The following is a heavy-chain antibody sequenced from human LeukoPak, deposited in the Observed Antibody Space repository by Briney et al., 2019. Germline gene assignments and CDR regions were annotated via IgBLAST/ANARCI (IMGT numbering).Heavy chain of an antibody. V-gene: IGHV3-7*03. D-gene: IGHD6-19*01. CDR3: VRNLAVAGTCFDS. Sequence: GGSLRLSCAASGFTFRNYWMSWVRQAPGTGLEWVANIKQDGSDRNYVTSVRGRFTISRDNAESPLYLQMNSLRVEDTAVYYCVRNLAVAGTCFDSWGQGTLVTVSS. J-gene: IGHJ4*02. CDR2: IKQDGSDR. CDR1: GFTFRNYW.